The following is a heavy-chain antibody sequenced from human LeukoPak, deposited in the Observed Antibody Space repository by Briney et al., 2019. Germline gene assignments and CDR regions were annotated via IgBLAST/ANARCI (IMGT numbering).Heavy chain of an antibody. CDR1: GFTFSDYY. D-gene: IGHD3-3*01. CDR3: AREAGPVYYDFWSGLGNAFDI. V-gene: IGHV3-11*04. CDR2: ISSSGSTI. J-gene: IGHJ3*02. Sequence: GGSLRLPCAASGFTFSDYYMSWIRQAPGKGLEWVSYISSSGSTIYYADSVKGRFTISRDNAKNSLYLQMNSLRAEDTAVYYCAREAGPVYYDFWSGLGNAFDIWGQGTMVTVSS.